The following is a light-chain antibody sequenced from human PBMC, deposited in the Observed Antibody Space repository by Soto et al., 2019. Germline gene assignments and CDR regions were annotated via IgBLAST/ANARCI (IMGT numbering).Light chain of an antibody. CDR1: QNINRR. CDR3: QQYNNYPWT. V-gene: IGKV1-5*01. Sequence: DIQMTQSPSTLSASVGDRVTITCRASQNINRRLAWYQQKPGKAPNLLIYDASSLESGVPARFSGGGSGTEFTLTISSLQPDDFSNFYCQQYNNYPWTFGQGTKVDIK. CDR2: DAS. J-gene: IGKJ1*01.